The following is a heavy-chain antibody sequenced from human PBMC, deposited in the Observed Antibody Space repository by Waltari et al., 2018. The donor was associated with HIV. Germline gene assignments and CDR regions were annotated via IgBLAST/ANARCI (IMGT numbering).Heavy chain of an antibody. J-gene: IGHJ1*01. CDR2: VDPKNGKP. Sequence: QLIQSTSALKRPGASVTISCQVSGYPLSALSMQWVRQGRGKRLEWMGGVDPKNGKPVYSQRFWGRVSLAEDTSEDTAFLELNRLTSDDTAVYYCVTLYNESPLYSNFWGQGTLVTV. V-gene: IGHV1-24*01. D-gene: IGHD2-15*01. CDR1: GYPLSALS. CDR3: VTLYNESPLYSNF.